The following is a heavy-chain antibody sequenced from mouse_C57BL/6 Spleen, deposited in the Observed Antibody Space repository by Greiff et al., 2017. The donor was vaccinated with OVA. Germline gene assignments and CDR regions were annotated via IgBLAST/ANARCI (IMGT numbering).Heavy chain of an antibody. D-gene: IGHD1-1*01. Sequence: SGPVLVKPGASVKMSCKASGYTFTDYYMNWVKQSHGKSLEWIGVINPYNGGTSYNQKFKGKATLTVDKSSSTAYMELNSLTSEDSAVYYCARDGSSRYWYFDVWGTGTTVTVSS. J-gene: IGHJ1*03. CDR2: INPYNGGT. CDR1: GYTFTDYY. CDR3: ARDGSSRYWYFDV. V-gene: IGHV1-19*01.